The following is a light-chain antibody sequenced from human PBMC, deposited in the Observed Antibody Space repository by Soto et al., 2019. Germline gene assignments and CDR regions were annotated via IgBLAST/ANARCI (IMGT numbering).Light chain of an antibody. CDR1: QSLGSD. J-gene: IGKJ5*01. CDR3: QQRSNWPIT. Sequence: EIVMTQSPGTLSLSPGDTATLSCRASQSLGSDLAWYQQKPGQAPRLLIFGASARPTGIPARISGSGSGTEFTLTISSLRSEDFAVYYCQQRSNWPITFGQGTRLEI. V-gene: IGKV3-15*01. CDR2: GAS.